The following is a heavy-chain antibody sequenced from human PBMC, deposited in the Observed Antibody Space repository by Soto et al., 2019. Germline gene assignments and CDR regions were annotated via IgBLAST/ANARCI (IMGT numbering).Heavy chain of an antibody. CDR2: ISRDGSSK. CDR1: GFTFSRYA. D-gene: IGHD2-8*01. CDR3: ARSRNGAVPDSINF. J-gene: IGHJ4*02. Sequence: RRLSCAASGFTFSRYAMHWVRQAPGEGLEWVAVISRDGSSKYYGDSVKGRFTVSRDNSNNTLYLSMTSLRPDDTAVFYCARSRNGAVPDSINFWGQGTRVTVSS. V-gene: IGHV3-30-3*01.